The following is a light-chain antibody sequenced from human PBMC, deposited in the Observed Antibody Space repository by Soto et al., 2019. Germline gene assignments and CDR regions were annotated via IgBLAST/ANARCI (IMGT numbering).Light chain of an antibody. CDR2: DVN. CDR1: SSDVGGYNY. Sequence: QSVLTQPASVSGSPGQSITISCTGTSSDVGGYNYVSWHQQHPGKAPKLMIYDVNNRPSGVSNRFSGSKSGNTASLTISGLQAEDEADYYCSSYTSSSTLVVFGGGTKLTVL. CDR3: SSYTSSSTLVV. J-gene: IGLJ2*01. V-gene: IGLV2-14*01.